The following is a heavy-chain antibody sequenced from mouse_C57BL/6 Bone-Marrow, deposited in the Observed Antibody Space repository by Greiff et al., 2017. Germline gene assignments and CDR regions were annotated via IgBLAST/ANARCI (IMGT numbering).Heavy chain of an antibody. Sequence: VQLHQSGPVLVKPGASVKMSCKASGYTFTDYYMNWVKQSHGKSLEWIGVINPYNGGTSYNQKFKGKATLTVDKSSSTAYMELNSLTSEDSAVYYCARCYYGSSYYFDYWGQGTTLTVSS. J-gene: IGHJ2*01. CDR3: ARCYYGSSYYFDY. CDR2: INPYNGGT. D-gene: IGHD1-1*01. CDR1: GYTFTDYY. V-gene: IGHV1-19*01.